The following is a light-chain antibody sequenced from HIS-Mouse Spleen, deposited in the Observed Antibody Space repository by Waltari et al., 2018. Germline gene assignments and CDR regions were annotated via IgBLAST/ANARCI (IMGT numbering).Light chain of an antibody. CDR1: QSLLHSNGSNY. V-gene: IGKV2-28*01. CDR2: LGS. CDR3: MQALQTPPT. Sequence: DIVMTQSPLSLPVTPGEPASISCRSSQSLLHSNGSNYLDWYLQTPGQSPQLLIYLGSNRASGVPDRFSGSGSGTDFTLKISRVEAEDVGVYYCMQALQTPPTFGGGTKVEIK. J-gene: IGKJ4*01.